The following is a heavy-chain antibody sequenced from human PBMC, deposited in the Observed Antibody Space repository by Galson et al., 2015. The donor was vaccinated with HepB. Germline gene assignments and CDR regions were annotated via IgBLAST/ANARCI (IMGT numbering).Heavy chain of an antibody. CDR1: GGTFSSYA. CDR2: IIPIFGTA. V-gene: IGHV1-69*13. Sequence: SVKVSCKASGGTFSSYAISWVRQAPGQGLEWMGGIIPIFGTANCAQKFQGRVTITADESTSTAYMELSSLRSEDTAVYYCARGLGSSHTYYYYGMDVWGQGTTVTVSS. CDR3: ARGLGSSHTYYYYGMDV. J-gene: IGHJ6*02. D-gene: IGHD1-26*01.